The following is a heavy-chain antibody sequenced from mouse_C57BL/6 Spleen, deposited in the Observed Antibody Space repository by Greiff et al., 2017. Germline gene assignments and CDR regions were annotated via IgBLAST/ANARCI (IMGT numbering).Heavy chain of an antibody. Sequence: VQVVESGAELVRPGASVTLSCKASGYTFTDYEMHWVKQTPVPGLEWIGAIDPETGGTAYNQQFKGKAILTADKSSSTAYIEHRRLTSADSTCYYCTMLAMDYWGQGTSVTVSS. CDR1: GYTFTDYE. V-gene: IGHV1-15*01. J-gene: IGHJ4*01. CDR3: TMLAMDY. CDR2: IDPETGGT.